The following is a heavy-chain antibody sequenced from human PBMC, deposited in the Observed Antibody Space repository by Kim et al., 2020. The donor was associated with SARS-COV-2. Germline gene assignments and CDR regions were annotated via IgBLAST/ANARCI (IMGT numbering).Heavy chain of an antibody. CDR1: GYTFTSYA. J-gene: IGHJ5*02. Sequence: ASVKVSCKASGYTFTSYAMHWVRQAPGQRLEWMGWINAGNGNTKYSQKFQGRVTITRDTSASTAYMELSSLRSEDTAVYYCARPPHPTGVVRGVIIKGNWFDPWGQGTLVTVSS. D-gene: IGHD3-10*01. CDR2: INAGNGNT. CDR3: ARPPHPTGVVRGVIIKGNWFDP. V-gene: IGHV1-3*01.